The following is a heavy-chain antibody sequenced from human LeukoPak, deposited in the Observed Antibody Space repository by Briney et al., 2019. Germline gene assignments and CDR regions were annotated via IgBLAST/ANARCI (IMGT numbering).Heavy chain of an antibody. CDR2: IYYSGST. D-gene: IGHD6-19*01. CDR3: ARQRRFSSGWFDI. Sequence: SETLSLTCTVSGGSISSSSYYWGWIRQPPGKGLEWIGSIYYSGSTYYNPSLKSRVTISVDTSKNQFSLKLSSVTAADTAVYYCARQRRFSSGWFDIWGQGTMVTVSS. J-gene: IGHJ3*02. CDR1: GGSISSSSYY. V-gene: IGHV4-39*07.